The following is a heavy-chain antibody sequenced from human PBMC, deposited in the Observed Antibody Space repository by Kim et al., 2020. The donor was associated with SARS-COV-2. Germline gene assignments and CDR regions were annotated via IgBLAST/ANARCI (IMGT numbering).Heavy chain of an antibody. V-gene: IGHV1-3*01. D-gene: IGHD3-9*01. CDR1: GYTFTSYA. J-gene: IGHJ6*03. Sequence: ASVKVSCKASGYTFTSYAMHWVRQAPGQRLEWMGWIHAGNGNTKYSQKFQGRVTITRDTSASTAYMELSSLRSEDTAVYYCARASYYDIFRYYYYYMDV. CDR3: ARASYYDIFRYYYYYMDV. CDR2: IHAGNGNT.